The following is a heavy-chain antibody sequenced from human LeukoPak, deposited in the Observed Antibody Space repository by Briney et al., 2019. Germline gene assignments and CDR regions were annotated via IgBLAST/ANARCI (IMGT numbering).Heavy chain of an antibody. Sequence: GGSLRLSCAVSGITFSSYALSWVRQAPGKGLKWVSAISGSGGITYYADSVKGRFTISRDNSKNTLYLQMNSLRAEDTAVYYCAKGTPYCSSTSCYRVFDYWGQGTLVTVSS. CDR1: GITFSSYA. J-gene: IGHJ4*02. CDR3: AKGTPYCSSTSCYRVFDY. D-gene: IGHD2-2*01. CDR2: ISGSGGIT. V-gene: IGHV3-23*01.